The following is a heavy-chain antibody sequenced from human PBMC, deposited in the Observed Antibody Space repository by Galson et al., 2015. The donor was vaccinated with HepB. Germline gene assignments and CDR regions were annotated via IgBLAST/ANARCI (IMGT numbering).Heavy chain of an antibody. CDR1: GGTFSSYA. Sequence: SVKVSCKASGGTFSSYAISWVRQAPGQGLEWMGGIIPIFGTANYAQKFQGRVTITADESTSTAYMELSSLRSEDTAVYYCARGGMRFVPRRVWYFDLWGRGTLITVSS. CDR2: IIPIFGTA. CDR3: ARGGMRFVPRRVWYFDL. V-gene: IGHV1-69*13. D-gene: IGHD3-16*01. J-gene: IGHJ2*01.